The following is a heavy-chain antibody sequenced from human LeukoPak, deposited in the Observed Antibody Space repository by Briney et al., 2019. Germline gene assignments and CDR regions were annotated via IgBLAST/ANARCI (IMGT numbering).Heavy chain of an antibody. V-gene: IGHV3-53*01. CDR1: GFTVSSNY. D-gene: IGHD3-10*01. CDR2: IYSGGST. J-gene: IGHJ4*02. Sequence: GGSLRLSCAASGFTVSSNYMSWVRQAPGKGLEWVSVIYSGGSTYYADSVKGRFTISRDNSKNTLYLQMNSLRAEDTAVYYCAKASGVWFGELFLFDYWGQGTLVTVSS. CDR3: AKASGVWFGELFLFDY.